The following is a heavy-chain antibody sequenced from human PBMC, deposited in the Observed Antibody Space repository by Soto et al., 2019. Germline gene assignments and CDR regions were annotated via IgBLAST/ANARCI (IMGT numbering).Heavy chain of an antibody. CDR3: ARDLYYYGSGHFSRWFDP. J-gene: IGHJ5*02. V-gene: IGHV1-69*13. Sequence: SVKVSCKASGGTFSSYAISWVRQAPGQGLEWRGGIIPIFGTANYAQKFQGRVTITAEESTSTAYMELSSLRSEDTAVYYCARDLYYYGSGHFSRWFDPWGQGTLVTVSS. D-gene: IGHD3-10*01. CDR2: IIPIFGTA. CDR1: GGTFSSYA.